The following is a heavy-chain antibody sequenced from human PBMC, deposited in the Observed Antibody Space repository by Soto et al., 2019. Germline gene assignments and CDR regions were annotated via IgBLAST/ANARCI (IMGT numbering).Heavy chain of an antibody. V-gene: IGHV1-18*01. J-gene: IGHJ6*02. CDR1: GYTFTTYD. D-gene: IGHD2-8*01. CDR3: ARDPYHVLMVNAQNLYGMDV. Sequence: ASVKVSFKASGYTFTTYDISWVRQAPGQGLEWMGRISTYNGNTNYPQSLQGRLTLTTDTSTTTAYMELRSLRSDDTAVYYCARDPYHVLMVNAQNLYGMDVWGQGTTVTVSS. CDR2: ISTYNGNT.